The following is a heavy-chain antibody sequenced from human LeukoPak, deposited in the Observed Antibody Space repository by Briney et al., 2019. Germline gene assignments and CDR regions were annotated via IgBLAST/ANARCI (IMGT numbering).Heavy chain of an antibody. V-gene: IGHV3-53*01. Sequence: PGGSLRLSCVVSGFTVSTNYMSWVRQAPGKGLEWVSAIYSGGSTYYADSVKGRFTISRDNSKNTLSLQMNSLRAEDTAVYYCARQTMGFDYWGQGTLVTVSS. J-gene: IGHJ4*02. CDR1: GFTVSTNY. CDR2: IYSGGST. D-gene: IGHD3-10*01. CDR3: ARQTMGFDY.